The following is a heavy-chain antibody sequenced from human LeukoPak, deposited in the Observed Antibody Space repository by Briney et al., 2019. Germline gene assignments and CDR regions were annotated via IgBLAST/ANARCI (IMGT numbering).Heavy chain of an antibody. CDR2: INAGNGNT. CDR1: GYTFTSYA. D-gene: IGHD6-19*01. J-gene: IGHJ3*02. V-gene: IGHV1-3*01. CDR3: ARAGRDGRVAGNQVVVVETCDAFDI. Sequence: ASVKVSCKASGYTFTSYAMHWVRQAPGQRLEWMGWINAGNGNTKYSQKFQGRVTITRDTSASTAYMELSSLRSEDTAVYYCARAGRDGRVAGNQVVVVETCDAFDIWGQGTMVTVSS.